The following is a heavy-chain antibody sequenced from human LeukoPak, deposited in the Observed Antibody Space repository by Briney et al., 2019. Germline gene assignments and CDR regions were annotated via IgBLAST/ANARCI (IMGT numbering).Heavy chain of an antibody. J-gene: IGHJ5*02. V-gene: IGHV3-74*01. CDR2: INSDGSST. CDR1: GFTFSSYW. D-gene: IGHD2-2*01. Sequence: GGSLRLSCAASGFTFSSYWMHWVRQAPGKGLVWVSRINSDGSSTSYADSVKGRFTISRDNTKNTLYLQMNSLRAEDTAVYYCARGVGYCSSTSCYWWFDPWGQGTLVTVSS. CDR3: ARGVGYCSSTSCYWWFDP.